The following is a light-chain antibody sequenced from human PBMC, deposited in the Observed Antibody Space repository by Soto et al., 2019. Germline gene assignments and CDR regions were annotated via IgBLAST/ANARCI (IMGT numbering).Light chain of an antibody. J-gene: IGLJ2*01. CDR1: SSDVGGYNY. Sequence: QSVLTQPASASGSPGQSITISCTGTSSDVGGYNYVSCYQQHPGKAPKLMIYEVSNRPSGVSNRFSGSKSGNTASLTISGLQAEDEADYYCSSYTSSSPVVFGGGTKLTVL. V-gene: IGLV2-14*01. CDR2: EVS. CDR3: SSYTSSSPVV.